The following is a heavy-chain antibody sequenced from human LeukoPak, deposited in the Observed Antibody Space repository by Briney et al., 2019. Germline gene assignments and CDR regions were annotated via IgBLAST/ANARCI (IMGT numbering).Heavy chain of an antibody. V-gene: IGHV3-30*18. D-gene: IGHD3-10*01. CDR3: AKKEARGSYYGMDV. Sequence: GTSLRLSCAASGFTFSSFGMHWVRQAPGKGLEWVALISHDGSAKYYADSVKGRFTISRDNSKNTLYLQMNSLRGEDTAVYYCAKKEARGSYYGMDVWGQGTTVTVSS. CDR2: ISHDGSAK. CDR1: GFTFSSFG. J-gene: IGHJ6*02.